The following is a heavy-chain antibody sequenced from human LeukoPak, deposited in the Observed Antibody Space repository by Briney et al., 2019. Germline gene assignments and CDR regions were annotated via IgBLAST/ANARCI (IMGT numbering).Heavy chain of an antibody. CDR1: GGSILSGGYS. CDR3: ARGLPLDY. J-gene: IGHJ4*02. CDR2: IYHSGST. V-gene: IGHV4-30-2*01. Sequence: SETLSLTCAVSGGSILSGGYSWSWIRQPPGKGLEWIGYIYHSGSTYYNPSLKSRVTISVDRSKNQFSLKLSSVTAADTAVYYCARGLPLDYWGQGTLVTVSS.